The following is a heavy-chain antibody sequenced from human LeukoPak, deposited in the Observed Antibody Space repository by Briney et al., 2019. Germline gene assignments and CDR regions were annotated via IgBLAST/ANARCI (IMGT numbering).Heavy chain of an antibody. J-gene: IGHJ5*02. CDR3: AKTSWYCSGGSCSNWFDR. CDR2: ISGSGAST. CDR1: GFTFTSYV. Sequence: GGSLRLSCAASGFTFTSYVMSWVRQAPGKGLEWVSGISGSGASTNYADAVKCRFTISRDNSTNSLYLQMNSLRAEDTALYYCAKTSWYCSGGSCSNWFDRWGQGTLVTVSS. V-gene: IGHV3-23*01. D-gene: IGHD2-15*01.